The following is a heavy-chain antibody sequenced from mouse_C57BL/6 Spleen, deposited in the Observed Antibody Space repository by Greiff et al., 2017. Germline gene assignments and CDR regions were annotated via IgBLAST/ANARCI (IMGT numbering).Heavy chain of an antibody. Sequence: QVQLQQPGTELVKPGASVKLSCKASGYTFTSYWMHWVKQRLGQGLEWIGNINPSNGGTNYNEKFKSKATLTVDKSSSTAYMQLSSLTSEDSAVYYCARSLTTVGYFDVWGTGTTVTVSS. CDR3: ARSLTTVGYFDV. CDR2: INPSNGGT. D-gene: IGHD1-1*01. CDR1: GYTFTSYW. V-gene: IGHV1-53*01. J-gene: IGHJ1*03.